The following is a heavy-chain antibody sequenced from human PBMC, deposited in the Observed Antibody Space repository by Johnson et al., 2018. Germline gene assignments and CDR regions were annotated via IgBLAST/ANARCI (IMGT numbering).Heavy chain of an antibody. CDR2: IKQDGSEK. Sequence: VQLVESGGGLVQPGGSLRLSCAASGFTFSSYAMSWVRQAPGKGLEWVANIKQDGSEKYYVDSVKGRFTVSRDNSKNTLYLQMNSLRADDTAVYYWARGERYGMDVWGQGTTVTVSS. CDR1: GFTFSSYA. V-gene: IGHV3-7*01. J-gene: IGHJ6*02. CDR3: ARGERYGMDV.